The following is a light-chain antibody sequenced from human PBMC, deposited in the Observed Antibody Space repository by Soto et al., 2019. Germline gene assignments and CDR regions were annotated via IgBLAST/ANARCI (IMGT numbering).Light chain of an antibody. Sequence: DIQLTQSPSSLFVSIGDRVTITCRASHSISRNLNWYQQKPGKAPKLLIYAASSLQSGVPARFSGSGSGTDFTLTISSLQPEDFATYSCQQSYSTPWTFGQGTKVEIK. CDR3: QQSYSTPWT. V-gene: IGKV1-39*01. CDR2: AAS. CDR1: HSISRN. J-gene: IGKJ1*01.